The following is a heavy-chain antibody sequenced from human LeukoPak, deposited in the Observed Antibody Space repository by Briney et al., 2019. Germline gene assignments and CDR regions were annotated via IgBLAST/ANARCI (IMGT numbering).Heavy chain of an antibody. V-gene: IGHV3-30-3*01. Sequence: PGGSLRLSCAASGFTFSSYAMHWVRQAPGNGLEWVAVISYDGSNKYYADSVKGRFTISRDNSKNTLYLQMNSLRAEDTAVYYCAIAAAGSIDYWGQGTLVTVSS. CDR3: AIAAAGSIDY. D-gene: IGHD6-13*01. CDR2: ISYDGSNK. CDR1: GFTFSSYA. J-gene: IGHJ4*02.